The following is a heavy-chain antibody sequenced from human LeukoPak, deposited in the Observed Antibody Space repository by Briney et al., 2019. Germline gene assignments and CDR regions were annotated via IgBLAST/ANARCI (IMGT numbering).Heavy chain of an antibody. J-gene: IGHJ4*02. CDR1: GYTFINYY. CDR3: ARDYHGSGSLTTFDY. CDR2: INPSGSV. D-gene: IGHD3-10*01. V-gene: IGHV1-46*01. Sequence: ASVKVSCKASGYTFINYYMHWVRQAPGQGLEWMGIINPSGSVSSAQKFQGRVTMTRDTSTGTVYMELSSLRSEDTAVYYCARDYHGSGSLTTFDYWGQGTLVTVSS.